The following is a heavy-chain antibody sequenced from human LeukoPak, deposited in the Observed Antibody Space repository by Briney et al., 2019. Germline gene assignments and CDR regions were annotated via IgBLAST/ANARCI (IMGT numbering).Heavy chain of an antibody. Sequence: ASVKVSCKVSGYTLTELSMHWVRQAPGKGLEWMGGFDPEDGETIYAQKFQGRVTMTEDTSTDTAYIELSSLRSEDTAVYHCATVLSSGWYVDYWGQGTLVTVSS. D-gene: IGHD6-19*01. V-gene: IGHV1-24*01. CDR2: FDPEDGET. CDR3: ATVLSSGWYVDY. J-gene: IGHJ4*02. CDR1: GYTLTELS.